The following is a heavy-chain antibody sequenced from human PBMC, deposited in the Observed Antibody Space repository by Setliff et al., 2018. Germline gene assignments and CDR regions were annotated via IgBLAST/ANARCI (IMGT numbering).Heavy chain of an antibody. J-gene: IGHJ6*02. CDR1: GGTFSNHA. CDR3: ARTKMDVVAAAAKYTSLDV. D-gene: IGHD6-13*01. Sequence: SVKVSCKASGGTFSNHAISWVRQAPGQGLEWMGGIIPLLETSKYAQKFQGRVTITADQTTNTAHMEVSSLRSEDTAVYYCARTKMDVVAAAAKYTSLDVWGQGTSVTV. V-gene: IGHV1-69*10. CDR2: IIPLLETS.